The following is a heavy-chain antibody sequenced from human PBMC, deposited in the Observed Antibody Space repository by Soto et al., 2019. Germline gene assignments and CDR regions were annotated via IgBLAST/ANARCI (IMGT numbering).Heavy chain of an antibody. D-gene: IGHD1-1*01. Sequence: GGSLRLSCAGSGFTFGDYAMSWFRQAPGKGLECVSFIRSKAYGGTTEYAASVKGRFTISRDDSRSIAYLQMNSLRTEDTAVYFCTRERDWKFDSWGQGTLVTVSS. V-gene: IGHV3-49*03. CDR1: GFTFGDYA. CDR2: IRSKAYGGTT. CDR3: TRERDWKFDS. J-gene: IGHJ4*02.